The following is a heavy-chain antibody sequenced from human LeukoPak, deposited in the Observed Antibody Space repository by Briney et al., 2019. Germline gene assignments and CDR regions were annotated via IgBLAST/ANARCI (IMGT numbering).Heavy chain of an antibody. Sequence: PGGSLRLSCAASGFTFSSYAMSWVRQAPGKGLAWVSAISGSGAATYYADSVKGRFTISRDNSRNTLYLQMNTLRAEDTAVYYCASYCTSTSCPGHYYGMDVWGQGTTVTVSS. V-gene: IGHV3-23*01. CDR3: ASYCTSTSCPGHYYGMDV. CDR2: ISGSGAAT. J-gene: IGHJ6*02. CDR1: GFTFSSYA. D-gene: IGHD2-2*01.